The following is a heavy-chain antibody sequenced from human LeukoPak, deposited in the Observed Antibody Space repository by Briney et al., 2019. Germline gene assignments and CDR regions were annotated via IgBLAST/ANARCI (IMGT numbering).Heavy chain of an antibody. Sequence: GGSLRLSCEAPGFTFSSSWMHWVRQAPGKGLVWVSRISSDGSSSSYADSVKGRFTISRDNAKNTLSLQMNSLRAEDTAVYYCARSSGYGYDYWGQGTLVTVSS. CDR3: ARSSGYGYDY. CDR2: ISSDGSSS. V-gene: IGHV3-74*01. D-gene: IGHD5-18*01. J-gene: IGHJ4*02. CDR1: GFTFSSSW.